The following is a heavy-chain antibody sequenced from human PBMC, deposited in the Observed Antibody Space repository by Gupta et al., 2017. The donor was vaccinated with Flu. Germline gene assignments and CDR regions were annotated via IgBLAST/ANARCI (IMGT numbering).Heavy chain of an antibody. D-gene: IGHD1-26*01. CDR1: GDSIRTYF. CDR3: ARERGGSYHDF. Sequence: QVHLQESGPGQVKPSETLSLTCTVPGDSIRTYFWSWIRQPPGKGLEWIGYIYNSGATNYNPSLKSRVTISQDTSKNQFSLKLTSVTAADTAVYYCARERGGSYHDFWGQGTLITVSS. J-gene: IGHJ4*02. CDR2: IYNSGAT. V-gene: IGHV4-59*01.